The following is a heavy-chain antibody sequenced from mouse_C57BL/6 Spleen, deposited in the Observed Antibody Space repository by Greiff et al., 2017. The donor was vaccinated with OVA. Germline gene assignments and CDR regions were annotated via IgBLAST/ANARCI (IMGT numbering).Heavy chain of an antibody. J-gene: IGHJ2*01. V-gene: IGHV1-15*01. D-gene: IGHD2-3*01. Sequence: QVQLKESGAELVRPGASVTLSCKASGYTFTDYEMHWVKQTPVHGLEWIGAIDPETGVTAYNQKFKGKAILTADKSSSTAYMELRSLTSEDSAVYYCTRWGYDGYFFDYWGQGTTLTVSS. CDR2: IDPETGVT. CDR3: TRWGYDGYFFDY. CDR1: GYTFTDYE.